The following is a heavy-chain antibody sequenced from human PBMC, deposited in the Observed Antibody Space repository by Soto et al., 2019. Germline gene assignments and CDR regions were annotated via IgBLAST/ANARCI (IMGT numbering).Heavy chain of an antibody. Sequence: QVQLVQSGAEVKKPGASVKVSCKASGYTFTSYAMHWVRQAPGQRLEWMGWINAGNGNTKYSQKFQGRVTITRDTSASTAYMERSSLRSEDTAVYYCGRGSALNWFDPWGQGTLVTVSS. CDR1: GYTFTSYA. J-gene: IGHJ5*02. V-gene: IGHV1-3*01. D-gene: IGHD3-10*01. CDR3: GRGSALNWFDP. CDR2: INAGNGNT.